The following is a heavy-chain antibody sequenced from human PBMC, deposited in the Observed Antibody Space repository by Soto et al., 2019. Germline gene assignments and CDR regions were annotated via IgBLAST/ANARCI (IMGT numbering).Heavy chain of an antibody. CDR1: GGTFSSYA. V-gene: IGHV1-69*13. J-gene: IGHJ4*02. Sequence: SVKVSCKASGGTFSSYAISWVRQAPGQGLEWMGGIIPIFGTANYAQKFQGRVTITADESTSTAYMELSSLRSEDTAVYYCARNKLERHHFYYFDYWGQGTLVTVSS. CDR2: IIPIFGTA. CDR3: ARNKLERHHFYYFDY. D-gene: IGHD1-1*01.